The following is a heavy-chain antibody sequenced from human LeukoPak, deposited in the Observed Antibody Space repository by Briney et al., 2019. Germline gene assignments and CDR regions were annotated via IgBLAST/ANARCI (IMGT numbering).Heavy chain of an antibody. J-gene: IGHJ4*02. Sequence: GGSLRLSCAGSEFIFGAYWMTWVRQAPGKGLEWVAHINQDGSETYYMDSVKGRFTISRDNAKKSVFLQMNSLTAEDTVLYYCVRSLQKFGTRDYWGQGTLVTVSS. CDR1: EFIFGAYW. CDR3: VRSLQKFGTRDY. V-gene: IGHV3-7*01. D-gene: IGHD3-10*01. CDR2: INQDGSET.